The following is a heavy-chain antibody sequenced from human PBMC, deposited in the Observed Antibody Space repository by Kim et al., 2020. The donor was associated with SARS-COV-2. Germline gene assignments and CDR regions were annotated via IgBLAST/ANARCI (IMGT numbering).Heavy chain of an antibody. CDR3: AREGLERYSSGWSLYYFDY. V-gene: IGHV3-33*01. Sequence: GGSLRLSCAASGFTFSSYGMHWVRQAPGKGLEWVAVIWYDGSNKYYADSVKGRFTISRDNSKNTLYLQMNSLRAEDTAVYYCAREGLERYSSGWSLYYFDYWGQGTLVTVSS. J-gene: IGHJ4*02. D-gene: IGHD6-19*01. CDR2: IWYDGSNK. CDR1: GFTFSSYG.